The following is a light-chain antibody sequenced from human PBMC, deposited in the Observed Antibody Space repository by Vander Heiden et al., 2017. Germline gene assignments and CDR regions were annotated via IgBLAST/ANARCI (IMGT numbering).Light chain of an antibody. V-gene: IGLV2-14*03. CDR3: SSLTTTTSVV. J-gene: IGLJ2*01. CDR2: DVS. Sequence: QSALTQPASVSGSPGQSITISCAGTSSDVGGYNYVSWYQQHAGKAPKLMIYDVSNRPSGVSNRFSGSKSGNTASLTIAGLQAEDEADYYCSSLTTTTSVVLGEGTKLTVL. CDR1: SSDVGGYNY.